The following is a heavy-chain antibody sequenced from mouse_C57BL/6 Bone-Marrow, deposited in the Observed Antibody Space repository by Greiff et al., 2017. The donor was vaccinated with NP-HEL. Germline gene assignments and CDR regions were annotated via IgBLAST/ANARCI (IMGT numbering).Heavy chain of an antibody. CDR3: ARGDYGSRSAWFAY. D-gene: IGHD1-1*01. J-gene: IGHJ3*01. CDR1: GFTFSDYY. CDR2: ISNGGGST. Sequence: EVKLMESGGGLVQPGGSLKLSCAASGFTFSDYYMYWVRQTPEKRLEWVAYISNGGGSTYYPDTVKGRFTISRDNAKNTLYLQMSRLKSEDTAMYYCARGDYGSRSAWFAYWGQGTLVTVSA. V-gene: IGHV5-12*01.